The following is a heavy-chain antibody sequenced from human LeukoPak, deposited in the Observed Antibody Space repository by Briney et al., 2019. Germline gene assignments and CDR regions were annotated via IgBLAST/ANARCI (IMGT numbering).Heavy chain of an antibody. Sequence: SSETLSLTCTVSGGSISSSAYYWGWIRQPPGKGLEWIATIFYGGNTYYNPSLQSPVTISVDPSKDQFSLNLNSVTAADTAVYYCARWVVASTLFDSWGQGTLVTVSS. D-gene: IGHD2-15*01. CDR1: GGSISSSAYY. CDR3: ARWVVASTLFDS. J-gene: IGHJ4*02. V-gene: IGHV4-39*01. CDR2: IFYGGNT.